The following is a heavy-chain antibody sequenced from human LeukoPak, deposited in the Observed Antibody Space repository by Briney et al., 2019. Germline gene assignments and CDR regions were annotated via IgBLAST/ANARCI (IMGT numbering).Heavy chain of an antibody. CDR1: GYTFNGNY. D-gene: IGHD3-9*01. J-gene: IGHJ4*02. Sequence: ASVKVSCKASGYTFNGNYIHWVRQAPGQGLEWMGWINPHSGGTNSAQKFQGWVTMARDTSISTAYIELSRLTSDDTAIYYCARAKGDLFNGFYFDYWGQGTLITVSS. V-gene: IGHV1-2*04. CDR3: ARAKGDLFNGFYFDY. CDR2: INPHSGGT.